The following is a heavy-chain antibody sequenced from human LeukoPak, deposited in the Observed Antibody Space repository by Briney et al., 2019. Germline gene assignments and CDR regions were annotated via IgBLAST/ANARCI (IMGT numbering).Heavy chain of an antibody. CDR2: ISSDGGRT. Sequence: GRSLRLSCSASGFTFSSYAMHWVRQAPGKGLEYVSAISSDGGRTYYADSVKGRFTISRDNSKNTLYLQMSSLRAEDTAVYYCVKVASVTTFGGTFDYWGQGTLVTVSS. V-gene: IGHV3-64D*09. J-gene: IGHJ4*02. D-gene: IGHD3-16*01. CDR3: VKVASVTTFGGTFDY. CDR1: GFTFSSYA.